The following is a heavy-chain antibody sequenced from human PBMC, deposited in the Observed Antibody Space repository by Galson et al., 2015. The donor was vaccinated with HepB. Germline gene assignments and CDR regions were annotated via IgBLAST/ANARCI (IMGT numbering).Heavy chain of an antibody. CDR3: AKDEWDCGDYWSTFDY. J-gene: IGHJ4*02. Sequence: SLRLSCAASGFTFSSYGMHWVRQAPGKGLEWVAVISYDGSNKYYADSVKGRFTISRDNSKNTLYLQMNSLRAEDTAVYYCAKDEWDCGDYWSTFDYWGPGTLVTASS. D-gene: IGHD4-17*01. V-gene: IGHV3-30*18. CDR1: GFTFSSYG. CDR2: ISYDGSNK.